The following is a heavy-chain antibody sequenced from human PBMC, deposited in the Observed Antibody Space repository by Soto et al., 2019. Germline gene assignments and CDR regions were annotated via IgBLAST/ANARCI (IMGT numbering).Heavy chain of an antibody. D-gene: IGHD2-15*01. CDR2: INAGNGNT. V-gene: IGHV1-3*01. Sequence: ASVKVSCKASGYTFTSYAMHWVRQAPGQRLDWMGWINAGNGNTKYSQKFQGRVTITRDTSASTAYMELSSLRSEDTAAYYCARDHVVVVAAAYYYYGMDVWGQGTTVTVSS. CDR1: GYTFTSYA. J-gene: IGHJ6*02. CDR3: ARDHVVVVAAAYYYYGMDV.